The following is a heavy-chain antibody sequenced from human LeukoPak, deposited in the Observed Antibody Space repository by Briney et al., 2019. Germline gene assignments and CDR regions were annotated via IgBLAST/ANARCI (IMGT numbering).Heavy chain of an antibody. V-gene: IGHV4-34*01. Sequence: SETLSLTCAVYGGSFSGYYWSWICQPPGKGLEWIGEINHSGSTNYNPSLKSRVTISVDTSKNQFSLKLSSVTAADTAVYYCARGTDAFDIWGQGTMVTVSS. J-gene: IGHJ3*02. CDR3: ARGTDAFDI. CDR1: GGSFSGYY. CDR2: INHSGST.